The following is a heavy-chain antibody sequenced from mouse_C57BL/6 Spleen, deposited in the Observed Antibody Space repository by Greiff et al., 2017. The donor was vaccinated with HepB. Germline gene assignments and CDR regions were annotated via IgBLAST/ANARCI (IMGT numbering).Heavy chain of an antibody. CDR2: ISSGSSTI. CDR3: ARGDDYRFAY. J-gene: IGHJ3*01. Sequence: EVQLVESGGGLVKPGGSLKLSCAASGFTFSDYGMHWVRQAPEKGLEWVAYISSGSSTIYYADTVKGRFTISRDNAKNTLFLQMTSLRSEDTAMYYCARGDDYRFAYWGQGTLVTVSA. CDR1: GFTFSDYG. V-gene: IGHV5-17*01. D-gene: IGHD2-4*01.